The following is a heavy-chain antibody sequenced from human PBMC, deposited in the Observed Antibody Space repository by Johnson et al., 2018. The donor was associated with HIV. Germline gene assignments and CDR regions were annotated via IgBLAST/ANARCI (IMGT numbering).Heavy chain of an antibody. Sequence: VQLVESGGGLEQPGRSLRLSCTASGFIFGDYALSWFRQAPGKGLEWVANIKQDGSEKYYVDSVKGRFTIFRDNSKNTLYLQMSSLRTEDTAVYYCAKVHIPARWSAAFDIWGRGTLVTVSS. J-gene: IGHJ3*02. D-gene: IGHD6-6*01. CDR1: GFIFGDYA. V-gene: IGHV3-7*01. CDR2: IKQDGSEK. CDR3: AKVHIPARWSAAFDI.